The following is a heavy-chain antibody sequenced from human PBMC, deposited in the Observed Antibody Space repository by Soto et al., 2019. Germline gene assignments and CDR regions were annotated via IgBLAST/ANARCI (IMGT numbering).Heavy chain of an antibody. D-gene: IGHD2-15*01. V-gene: IGHV4-34*01. CDR1: DESFSDYY. Sequence: PSETLSLTCAVYDESFSDYYWGWIRQPPGRGLEWIGEINHSGITNYSPSLMSRVSISVDTSTNQVSLRLRSVTAADTAVYCCGRAGGKSYLADYWGQGTLVTVSS. J-gene: IGHJ4*02. CDR3: GRAGGKSYLADY. CDR2: INHSGIT.